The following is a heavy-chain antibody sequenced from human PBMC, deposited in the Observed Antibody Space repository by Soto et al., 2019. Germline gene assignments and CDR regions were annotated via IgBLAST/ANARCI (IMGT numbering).Heavy chain of an antibody. V-gene: IGHV5-10-1*01. D-gene: IGHD3-22*01. CDR2: IDLTDSYT. CDR1: GYIFRNNW. Sequence: PGESLKISCKGSGYIFRNNWITWVRQMPGKGLEWVGRIDLTDSYTSYSPSFQGHVSFSADKSINTTYLHFSSLRASDTAVYYCARHGGSQYLSSGYHYALDYWGQGTPVTVSS. J-gene: IGHJ4*02. CDR3: ARHGGSQYLSSGYHYALDY.